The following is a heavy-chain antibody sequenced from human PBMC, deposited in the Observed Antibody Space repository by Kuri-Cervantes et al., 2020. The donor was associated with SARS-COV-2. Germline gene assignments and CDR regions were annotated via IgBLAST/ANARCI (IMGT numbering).Heavy chain of an antibody. D-gene: IGHD2-8*01. V-gene: IGHV3-15*01. J-gene: IGHJ6*02. Sequence: GGSLRLSCAASGFTFSNAWMSWVRQAPGKGLEWVGRIKSKTDGGTTDYAAPVKGRFTISRDDSKNALYLQMNSLKTEDTAVYYCTTDLPNPTHPRYYYYYYGMDVWGQGTTVTVSS. CDR2: IKSKTDGGTT. CDR3: TTDLPNPTHPRYYYYYYGMDV. CDR1: GFTFSNAW.